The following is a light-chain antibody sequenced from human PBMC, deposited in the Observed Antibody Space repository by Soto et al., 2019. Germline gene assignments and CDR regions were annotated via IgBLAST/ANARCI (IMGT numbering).Light chain of an antibody. CDR1: SADIGFYDY. V-gene: IGLV2-14*01. Sequence: QSALTQPASVSRSPGQSITISCTGTSADIGFYDYVSWYQQYPGKAPNLLIYGVTYRPSGISYRFSGSKSGSTASLTISGLRDEDDADYYCSSYSTSFFYVFGTGTKLTVL. CDR3: SSYSTSFFYV. CDR2: GVT. J-gene: IGLJ1*01.